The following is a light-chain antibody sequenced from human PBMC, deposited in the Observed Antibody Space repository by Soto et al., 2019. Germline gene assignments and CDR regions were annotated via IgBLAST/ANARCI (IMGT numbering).Light chain of an antibody. V-gene: IGKV3-20*01. CDR2: GAS. CDR3: QQYSSSPPFT. CDR1: QSVSSSY. Sequence: EIVLTQSPGTLSLSPGERATLSCRASQSVSSSYFAWYQQKPGQAPRLLIYGASSSATGLPDRFSGSGSGTDFTLTISRLESEDFAVYYCQQYSSSPPFTFGHGTKVDIK. J-gene: IGKJ3*01.